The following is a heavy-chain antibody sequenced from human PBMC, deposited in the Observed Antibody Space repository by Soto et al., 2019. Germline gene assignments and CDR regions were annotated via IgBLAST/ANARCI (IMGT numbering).Heavy chain of an antibody. J-gene: IGHJ6*02. CDR3: AKDRVGSRAQKYGMDV. CDR1: GFTFSSYG. V-gene: IGHV3-30*18. CDR2: ISYDGSNK. D-gene: IGHD1-26*01. Sequence: GGSLRLSCAASGFTFSSYGMHWVRQAPGKGLEWVAVISYDGSNKYYADSVKGRFTISRDNSKNTLYLQMNSLRAEDTAVYYCAKDRVGSRAQKYGMDVWGQGTTVTVSS.